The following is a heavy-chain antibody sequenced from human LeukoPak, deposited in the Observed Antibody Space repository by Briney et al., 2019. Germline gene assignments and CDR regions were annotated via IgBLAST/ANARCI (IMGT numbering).Heavy chain of an antibody. J-gene: IGHJ6*02. D-gene: IGHD3-3*01. CDR3: ARGPNFWSGYSYYYYGMDV. V-gene: IGHV4-34*01. CDR2: INHSGGT. Sequence: SETLSLTCAVYGGSFSGYYWSWIRQPPGKGLEWIGEINHSGGTNYNPSLKSRVTISVDTSKNQFSLKLSSVTAADTAVYYCARGPNFWSGYSYYYYGMDVWGQGTTVTVSS. CDR1: GGSFSGYY.